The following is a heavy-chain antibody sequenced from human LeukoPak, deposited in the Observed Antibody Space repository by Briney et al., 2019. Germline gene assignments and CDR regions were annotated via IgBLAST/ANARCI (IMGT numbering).Heavy chain of an antibody. J-gene: IGHJ6*03. CDR2: IGSSGEKI. D-gene: IGHD4-17*01. CDR1: GFTFGNYG. Sequence: GGSLRLSCAASGFTFGNYGMSWVRQAPGKGLEWVTAIGSSGEKIYYADSVKGRFTISRDNSKITLYLQMNSLRVEDTAVYYCAKSGRGDYDNNYFYMDVWGKGTTVTVSS. V-gene: IGHV3-23*01. CDR3: AKSGRGDYDNNYFYMDV.